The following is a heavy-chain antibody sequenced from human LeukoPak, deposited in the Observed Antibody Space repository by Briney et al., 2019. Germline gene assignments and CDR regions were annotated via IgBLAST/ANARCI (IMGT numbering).Heavy chain of an antibody. Sequence: GASVKVSFKASGGTFSSYAISWVRQAPGQGLEWMGGIIPIFGTANYAQKFQGRVTITADESTSTAYMELSSLRSEDTAVYYCAREDRVGATIDYWGQGTLVTVSS. V-gene: IGHV1-69*13. CDR2: IIPIFGTA. D-gene: IGHD1-26*01. CDR1: GGTFSSYA. J-gene: IGHJ4*02. CDR3: AREDRVGATIDY.